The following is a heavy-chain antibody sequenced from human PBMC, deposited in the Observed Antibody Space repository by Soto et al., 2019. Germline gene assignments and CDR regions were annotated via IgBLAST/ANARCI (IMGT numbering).Heavy chain of an antibody. J-gene: IGHJ6*02. CDR1: GGSISSYY. CDR2: IYYSGST. D-gene: IGHD3-22*01. Sequence: SETLSLTCTVSGGSISSYYWSWIRQPPGKGLEWIGYIYYSGSTNYNPSLKSRVTISVDTSKNQFSLKLSSVTAADTAVYYCARDPPVRYYDSSGYPHYKDYYYGMDVWGQGTTVTVSS. CDR3: ARDPPVRYYDSSGYPHYKDYYYGMDV. V-gene: IGHV4-59*01.